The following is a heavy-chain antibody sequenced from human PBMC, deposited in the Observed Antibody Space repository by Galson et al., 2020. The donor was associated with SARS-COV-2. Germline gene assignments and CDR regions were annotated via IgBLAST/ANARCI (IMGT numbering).Heavy chain of an antibody. V-gene: IGHV1-18*01. CDR3: ARFSYRSGYPSFDY. Sequence: GESLKISCKASGYTFTSNGISWMRQAPGQGLEGMGWNTNYAQKFQGRVTMTTDTSTTTAYMELRGLRSDDTAVYYCARFSYRSGYPSFDYWGQGTLVTVS. CDR2: NT. CDR1: GYTFTSNG. J-gene: IGHJ4*02. D-gene: IGHD3-22*01.